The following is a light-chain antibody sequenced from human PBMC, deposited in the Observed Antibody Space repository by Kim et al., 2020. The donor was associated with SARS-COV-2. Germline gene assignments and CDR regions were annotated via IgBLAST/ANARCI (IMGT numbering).Light chain of an antibody. CDR3: CSYAGTTTLV. CDR1: SSDVGYYNL. CDR2: EVT. J-gene: IGLJ2*01. V-gene: IGLV2-23*02. Sequence: QSALTQPASVSGSPGQSITISCTGTSSDVGYYNLVSWYQQHPGKAPKLMISEVTKRPSGVSNRFSGSKSGNTASLTISGLQAEDEADYYCCSYAGTTTLVFGGGTKLTVL.